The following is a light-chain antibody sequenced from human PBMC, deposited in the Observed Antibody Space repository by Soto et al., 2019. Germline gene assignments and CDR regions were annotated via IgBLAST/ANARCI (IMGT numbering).Light chain of an antibody. CDR1: NIGSKS. CDR3: QVWDSSSDVV. CDR2: DDS. Sequence: SYELTQSPSVSVAPGQTARITCGGNNIGSKSVHWYQQMPGQAPVLIVYDDSDRPSGIPERFSGSNSGNAATLTISGVGGGDEADYYCQVWDSSSDVVFGGGTKLTVL. V-gene: IGLV3-21*02. J-gene: IGLJ2*01.